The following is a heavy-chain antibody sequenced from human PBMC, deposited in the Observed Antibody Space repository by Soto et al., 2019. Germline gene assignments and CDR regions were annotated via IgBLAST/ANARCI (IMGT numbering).Heavy chain of an antibody. D-gene: IGHD2-15*01. CDR2: IIPILGIA. J-gene: IGHJ3*02. CDR3: ASTSREEVVALGEGAFDI. CDR1: GGTFSSYT. V-gene: IGHV1-69*02. Sequence: ASVKVSCKASGGTFSSYTISWVRQAPGQGLEWMGRIIPILGIANYAQKFQGRVTITADKSTSTAYMELSSLRSEDTAVYYCASTSREEVVALGEGAFDIWGQGTMVTVSS.